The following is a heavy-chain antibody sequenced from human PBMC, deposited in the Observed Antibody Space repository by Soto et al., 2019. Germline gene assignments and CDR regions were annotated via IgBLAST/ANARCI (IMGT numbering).Heavy chain of an antibody. J-gene: IGHJ4*02. CDR1: GFTFSDHW. CDR3: ARGGSRAHEY. V-gene: IGHV3-74*01. CDR2: INSDGSTT. D-gene: IGHD3-16*01. Sequence: EVQLVESGGGLVQPGESLRLSCAASGFTFSDHWMHWVRQAPGKGLVWVSRINSDGSTTTYADSVKGRFTISRDNAKNTLYLQMNSLRAEDTAVYYCARGGSRAHEYWGQGTLVTVSS.